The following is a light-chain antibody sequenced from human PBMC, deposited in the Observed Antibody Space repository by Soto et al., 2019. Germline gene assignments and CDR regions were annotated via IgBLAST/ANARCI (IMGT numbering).Light chain of an antibody. CDR2: DAS. V-gene: IGKV1-33*01. Sequence: DIQMTQSTSSLSASVGDRVTITCQASQDISNYLNWYQQKPGKAPKLLIYDASNLETGVPSRFSGSGSGTDFTFSISSLQPEDIATYYCHGGFTFGPGTKVDIK. CDR1: QDISNY. CDR3: HGGFT. J-gene: IGKJ3*01.